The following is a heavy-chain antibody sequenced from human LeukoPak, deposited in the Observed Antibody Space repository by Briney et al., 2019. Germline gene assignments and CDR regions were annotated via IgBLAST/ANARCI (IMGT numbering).Heavy chain of an antibody. CDR2: FDPEDGET. D-gene: IGHD2-15*01. CDR1: GYTLTELS. V-gene: IGHV1-24*01. J-gene: IGHJ6*02. CDR3: ATETPRVVPATLIYYNYYGLDV. Sequence: ASVKVSCKVSGYTLTELSMHWVRQAPGKVLEWMGGFDPEDGETIYAQKSQGRVTMTEDTSTDTAYMELSSLRSEDTAVYYCATETPRVVPATLIYYNYYGLDVWGQGTTVTVSS.